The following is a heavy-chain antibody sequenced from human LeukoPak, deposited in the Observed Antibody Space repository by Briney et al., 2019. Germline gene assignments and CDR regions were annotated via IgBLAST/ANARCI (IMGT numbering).Heavy chain of an antibody. CDR3: ARELIYGGPFDY. CDR1: EFSVGSNY. Sequence: PGGSLRLSCAASEFSVGSNYMSWVRQAPGKGLEWVSVIYSGGSTYYADSVKGRFTISRDNSKNTLYLQMNSLRAEDTAVYYCARELIYGGPFDYWGQGTLVTVSS. J-gene: IGHJ4*02. D-gene: IGHD4-23*01. V-gene: IGHV3-66*01. CDR2: IYSGGST.